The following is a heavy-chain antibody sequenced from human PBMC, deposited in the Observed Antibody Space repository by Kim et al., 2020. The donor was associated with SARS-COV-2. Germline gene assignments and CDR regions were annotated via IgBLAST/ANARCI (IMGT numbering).Heavy chain of an antibody. D-gene: IGHD4-17*01. CDR2: ISTYNGNT. J-gene: IGHJ4*02. Sequence: ASVKVSCKASGYTFTSYGISWVRQAPGQGLEWMGWISTYNGNTKYAQKLQGRITMTTDTSTSTAYMELRSLRSDDTAVYYCARDSKDYGDYVDYWGQGTLVTVSS. CDR1: GYTFTSYG. V-gene: IGHV1-18*04. CDR3: ARDSKDYGDYVDY.